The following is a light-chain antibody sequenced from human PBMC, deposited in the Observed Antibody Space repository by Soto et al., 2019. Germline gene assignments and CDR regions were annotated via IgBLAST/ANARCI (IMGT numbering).Light chain of an antibody. Sequence: EIVLTQSPATLSLSPGERATLSCGASQSVSSSYLAWYQQKPGLAPRLLIYDASTRATGIPVRFSGSGSGTEFTLTISSLQSEDFAVYYCKQYKEWPPFTFGQGTRLEIK. CDR3: KQYKEWPPFT. V-gene: IGKV3D-20*01. J-gene: IGKJ5*01. CDR1: QSVSSSY. CDR2: DAS.